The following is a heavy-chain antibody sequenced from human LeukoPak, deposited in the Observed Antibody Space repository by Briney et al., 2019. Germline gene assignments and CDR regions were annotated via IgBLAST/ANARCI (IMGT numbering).Heavy chain of an antibody. CDR3: ARLSPIVVGKEGAFDI. D-gene: IGHD3-22*01. CDR1: GGSISSGGYY. CDR2: INHSGST. J-gene: IGHJ3*02. Sequence: SQTLSLTCTVSGGSISSGGYYWSWIRQPPGKGLEWIGEINHSGSTNYNPSLKSRVTISVDTSKNQFSLKLSSVTAADTAVYYCARLSPIVVGKEGAFDIWGQGTMVTVSS. V-gene: IGHV4-30-2*01.